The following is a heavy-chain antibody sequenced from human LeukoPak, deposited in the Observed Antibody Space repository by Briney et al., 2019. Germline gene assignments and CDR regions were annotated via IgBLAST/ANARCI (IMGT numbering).Heavy chain of an antibody. CDR3: ARGPVDASAFDI. J-gene: IGHJ3*02. CDR1: GFTFGSYG. V-gene: IGHV3-74*01. D-gene: IGHD2-15*01. CDR2: INSDGSDA. Sequence: EGSLRLSCAASGFTFGSYGMSWVRQAPGKGLVWVSRINSDGSDAVYVDSVKGRFTISRDNAENTLYPQMNSLRVEDTAVYYCARGPVDASAFDIWGQGTMVTVSS.